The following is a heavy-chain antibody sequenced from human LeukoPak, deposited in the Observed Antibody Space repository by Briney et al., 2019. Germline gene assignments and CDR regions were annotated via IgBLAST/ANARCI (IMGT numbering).Heavy chain of an antibody. V-gene: IGHV1-24*01. J-gene: IGHJ5*02. CDR2: FDPEDGET. CDR3: AVLSLVPRDWFDP. CDR1: GYTLTELS. D-gene: IGHD1-26*01. Sequence: ASVKVSCKVSGYTLTELSMHWVRQAPGKGLEWMGGFDPEDGETIYAQKFQGRVTMTEDTSTDTAYMELSSLRSEDTAVYHCAVLSLVPRDWFDPWGQGTLVTVSS.